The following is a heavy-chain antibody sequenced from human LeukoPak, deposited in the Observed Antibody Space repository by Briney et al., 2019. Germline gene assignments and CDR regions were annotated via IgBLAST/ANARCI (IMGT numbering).Heavy chain of an antibody. Sequence: GGSLRLSCAASGFTFSSYWMSWVRQAPGKGLEWVANIKQDGSEKYYVDSVKGRFTISRDNAKNSLYLQMNSLRAEDTAVYYCARDPVIPAANFDYWGQGTPVTVSS. CDR2: IKQDGSEK. CDR1: GFTFSSYW. CDR3: ARDPVIPAANFDY. J-gene: IGHJ4*02. V-gene: IGHV3-7*01. D-gene: IGHD2-2*01.